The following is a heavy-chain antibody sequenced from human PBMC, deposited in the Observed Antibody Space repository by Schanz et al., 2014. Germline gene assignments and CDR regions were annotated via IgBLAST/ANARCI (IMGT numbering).Heavy chain of an antibody. CDR1: GYSFTTYG. Sequence: QVQLVQSAPEVKKPGASVKVSCKASGYSFTTYGLNWVRQAPGQGPEWMGWISDFDDKTDYAQNFQGRLIMTTDTSTATGYMELRGLRSDDTAVYYCARETTIITGGAFDVWGQGTMVTVSS. J-gene: IGHJ3*01. CDR2: ISDFDDKT. D-gene: IGHD3-9*01. CDR3: ARETTIITGGAFDV. V-gene: IGHV1-18*01.